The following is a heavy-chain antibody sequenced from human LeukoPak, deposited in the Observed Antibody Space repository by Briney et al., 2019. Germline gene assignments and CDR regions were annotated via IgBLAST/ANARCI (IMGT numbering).Heavy chain of an antibody. CDR2: INQRRNT. V-gene: IGHV4-34*01. CDR3: ARHGWHAWYFDL. CDR1: GESFSGYS. Sequence: SETLSLTCVVYGESFSGYSWSWIRQPPGTGLEWIGEINQRRNTNYNPSLKSRVTISIDTSKNQFSLKLSSVTAADTAVYYCARHGWHAWYFDLWGRGTLVTVSS. J-gene: IGHJ2*01. D-gene: IGHD6-19*01.